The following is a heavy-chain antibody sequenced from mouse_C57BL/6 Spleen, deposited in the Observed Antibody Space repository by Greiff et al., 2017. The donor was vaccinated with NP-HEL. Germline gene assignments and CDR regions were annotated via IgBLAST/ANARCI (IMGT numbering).Heavy chain of an antibody. CDR1: GYTFTSYW. Sequence: QVQLQQSGAELVKPGASVKMSCKASGYTFTSYWITWVKPRPGQGLEWIGDIYPGSGSTNYNEKFKSKGTLTVDTSSSTAYMQLSSLTSEDSAVYYCARSGDGYYPAWFAYWGQGTLVTVSA. D-gene: IGHD2-3*01. J-gene: IGHJ3*01. V-gene: IGHV1-55*01. CDR2: IYPGSGST. CDR3: ARSGDGYYPAWFAY.